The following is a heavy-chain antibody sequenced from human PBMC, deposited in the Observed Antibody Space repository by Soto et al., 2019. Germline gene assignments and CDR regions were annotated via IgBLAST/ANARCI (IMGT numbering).Heavy chain of an antibody. CDR1: GGTFSSYA. D-gene: IGHD5-12*01. J-gene: IGHJ4*02. Sequence: QVQLVQSGAEVRQPASSVKVSCKTSGGTFSSYAISWVRQAPGQGLEWMGGIVPIVDTSTYAQKFQGRVTITADESTSKVYMELSSLGSDDTAVYYCVRVVAIPGYPDNWGQGTLVTVSS. CDR3: VRVVAIPGYPDN. CDR2: IVPIVDTS. V-gene: IGHV1-69*12.